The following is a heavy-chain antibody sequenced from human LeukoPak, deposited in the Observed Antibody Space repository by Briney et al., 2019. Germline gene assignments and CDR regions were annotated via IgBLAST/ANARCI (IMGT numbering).Heavy chain of an antibody. J-gene: IGHJ3*02. CDR3: AREVNIQADSDAFDI. CDR1: GGSFRSRNYL. Sequence: TSETLSLTCTVSGGSFRSRNYLWSWIRQTPCEGLEWIGYISYSGSAYYNPSLKSRVTISIDTFNSQFSLRLRSVTAADTPVYYCAREVNIQADSDAFDIWGPGTTVTVSS. D-gene: IGHD1/OR15-1a*01. CDR2: ISYSGSA. V-gene: IGHV4-30-4*08.